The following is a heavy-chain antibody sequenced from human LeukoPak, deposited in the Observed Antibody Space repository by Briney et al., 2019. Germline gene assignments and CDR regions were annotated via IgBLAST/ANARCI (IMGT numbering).Heavy chain of an antibody. CDR3: ARVSGSGPDWDY. Sequence: ASQTLSLTCTVSGGSIGSGGYYWSWIRQHPGKGLEWIGYIYYSGSTYYSPSLKSRVTISVDTSKNQFSLKLSSVTAADTAVYYRARVSGSGPDWDYWGQGTLVTVSS. V-gene: IGHV4-31*03. J-gene: IGHJ4*02. D-gene: IGHD3-10*01. CDR1: GGSIGSGGYY. CDR2: IYYSGST.